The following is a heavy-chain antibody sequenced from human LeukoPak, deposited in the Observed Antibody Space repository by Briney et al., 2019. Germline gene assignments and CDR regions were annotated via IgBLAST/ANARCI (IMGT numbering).Heavy chain of an antibody. V-gene: IGHV4-34*01. CDR2: INHSGST. J-gene: IGHJ6*03. CDR1: GGSFSGYY. D-gene: IGHD6-13*01. CDR3: ARGSSTYYMDV. Sequence: SETLSLTCAVYGGSFSGYYWSWIRQPPGKGLEWIGKINHSGSTNYNPSLKSRVTISVGTSKNQFSLKLSSVTAADTAVYYCARGSSTYYMDVWGKGTTVTVSS.